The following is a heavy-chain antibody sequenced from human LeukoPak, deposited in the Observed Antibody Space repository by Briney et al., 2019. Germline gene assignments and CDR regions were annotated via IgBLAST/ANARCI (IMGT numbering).Heavy chain of an antibody. J-gene: IGHJ4*02. D-gene: IGHD3-22*01. CDR1: GGSISSYY. CDR3: ARFDPPGYSTTGGIDY. CDR2: IYYSGST. Sequence: SETPSLTCTVSGGSISSYYWSWIRQPPGKGLEWIGYIYYSGSTNYNPSLKSRVTISVDTSKNQFSLKLSSATAADTAVYYCARFDPPGYSTTGGIDYWGQGTLVTVSS. V-gene: IGHV4-59*01.